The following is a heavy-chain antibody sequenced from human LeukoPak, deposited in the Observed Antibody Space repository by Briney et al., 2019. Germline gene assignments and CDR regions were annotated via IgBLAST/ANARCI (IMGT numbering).Heavy chain of an antibody. J-gene: IGHJ3*02. Sequence: RTSETLSLTCTVSGGSISSYYWSWIRQPPGKGLEWIGYIYYSGSTNYNPSLKSRVTIPVDTSKNQFSLKLSSVTAADTAVYYCAREGRLQSFGIWGQGTMVTVSS. CDR3: AREGRLQSFGI. D-gene: IGHD5-24*01. V-gene: IGHV4-59*01. CDR1: GGSISSYY. CDR2: IYYSGST.